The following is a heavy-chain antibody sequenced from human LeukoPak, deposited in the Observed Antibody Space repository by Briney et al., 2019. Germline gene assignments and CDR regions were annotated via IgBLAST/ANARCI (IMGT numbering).Heavy chain of an antibody. CDR3: ATDGAGFDT. CDR2: INIGGTNT. J-gene: IGHJ5*02. V-gene: IGHV3-11*01. CDR1: GFTFNDYY. Sequence: GGSLRLSCAASGFTFNDYYMSWIRQAPGKRPEWLSYINIGGTNTHYADSVKGRFTISRDNAKKSLYLEMNNLRAEDTAVYYCATDGAGFDTWGQGVLVTVSS.